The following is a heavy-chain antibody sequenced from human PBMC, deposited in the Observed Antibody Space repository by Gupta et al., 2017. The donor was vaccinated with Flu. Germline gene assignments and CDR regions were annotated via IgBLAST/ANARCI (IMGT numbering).Heavy chain of an antibody. CDR2: ISADTGDT. Sequence: HWVRQAPGQRLEWMGWISADTGDTKYSQTFQGRVSITSDTSASTAYMELNSLTSEDTAVYYCTRIWTGGLDPWGQGTLVTVAS. V-gene: IGHV1-3*01. D-gene: IGHD1-26*01. J-gene: IGHJ5*02. CDR3: TRIWTGGLDP.